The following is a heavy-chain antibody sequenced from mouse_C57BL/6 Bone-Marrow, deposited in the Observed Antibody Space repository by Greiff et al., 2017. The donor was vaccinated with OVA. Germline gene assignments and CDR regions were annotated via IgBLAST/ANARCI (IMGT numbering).Heavy chain of an antibody. Sequence: EVKLVESGGGLVQSGRSLRLSCATSGFTFSDFYMEWVRQAPGKGLEWIAASRNKANDYTTEYSASVKGRFIVSRDTSQSILYLQMNALRAEDNAIYYWARDAGYYGSSYGAMDYWGQGTSVTVSS. CDR1: GFTFSDFY. CDR3: ARDAGYYGSSYGAMDY. V-gene: IGHV7-1*01. CDR2: SRNKANDYTT. J-gene: IGHJ4*01. D-gene: IGHD1-1*01.